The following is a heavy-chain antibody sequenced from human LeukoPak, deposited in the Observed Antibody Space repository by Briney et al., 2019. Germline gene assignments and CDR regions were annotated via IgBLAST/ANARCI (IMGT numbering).Heavy chain of an antibody. CDR3: AKGSIAVAGTFDY. V-gene: IGHV3-7*01. J-gene: IGHJ4*02. CDR2: IKKDGSEK. Sequence: GGSLRLSCAASGFTFSSYWMSWVRQAPGKGLEWVANIKKDGSEKYYVDSVKGRFTISRDNAKTSLYLQMNSLRAEDTAVYYCAKGSIAVAGTFDYWGQGTLVTVSS. CDR1: GFTFSSYW. D-gene: IGHD6-19*01.